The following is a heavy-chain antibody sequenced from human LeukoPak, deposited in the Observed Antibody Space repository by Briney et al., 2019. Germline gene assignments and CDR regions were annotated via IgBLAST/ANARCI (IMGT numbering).Heavy chain of an antibody. J-gene: IGHJ4*02. CDR3: ARDRDFLGSGWSNSFDY. V-gene: IGHV3-21*01. CDR2: ITSTSSYI. Sequence: GGSLRLSCAASGFSFSNYNMNWVRQAPGKGLEWVSSITSTSSYIYYADSVKGRFTISRDNAKNSLYLQMNSLRAEDTAVYYCARDRDFLGSGWSNSFDYWGQGTLVTVSS. D-gene: IGHD6-19*01. CDR1: GFSFSNYN.